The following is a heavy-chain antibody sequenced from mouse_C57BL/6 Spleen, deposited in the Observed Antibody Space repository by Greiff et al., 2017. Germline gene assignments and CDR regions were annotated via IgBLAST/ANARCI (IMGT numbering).Heavy chain of an antibody. Sequence: QVQLQQSGPELVKPGASVKISCKASGYAFSSSWMNWVKQRPGKGLEWIGRIYPGDGDTNYNGKFKGKATLTADKSSSTAYMQLSSLTSEDSAVYFCARSDWDGAYWGQGTLVTVSA. D-gene: IGHD4-1*01. CDR3: ARSDWDGAY. V-gene: IGHV1-82*01. CDR1: GYAFSSSW. J-gene: IGHJ3*01. CDR2: IYPGDGDT.